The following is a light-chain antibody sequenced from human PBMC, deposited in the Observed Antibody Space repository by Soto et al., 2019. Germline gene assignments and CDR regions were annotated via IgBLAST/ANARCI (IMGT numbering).Light chain of an antibody. CDR1: QSLNRDY. CDR3: HQYDYYPRT. CDR2: KAS. J-gene: IGKJ1*01. V-gene: IGKV1-5*03. Sequence: IQMTQSPSTLSASLGDRVTMTCRASQSLNRDYLAWYQQKPGKAPKLLIYKASTLETDVPSRFSGGGSGTAFTLTISSLQADDFETYYCHQYDYYPRTFGQGTKVDIK.